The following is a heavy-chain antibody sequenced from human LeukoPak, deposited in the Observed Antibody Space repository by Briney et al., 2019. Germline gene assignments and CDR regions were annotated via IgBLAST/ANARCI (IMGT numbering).Heavy chain of an antibody. CDR2: IYSGGTT. D-gene: IGHD6-6*01. Sequence: PGGSLRLSCAASGVTVGNNYMNWVRQAPGKGLEWVSLIYSGGTTHYADSVMGRFTISRDNSKNTLYLQMNSLRVDDTAVYYCARDPPAVAANTYGWGQGTLVTVSS. CDR3: ARDPPAVAANTYG. V-gene: IGHV3-66*01. CDR1: GVTVGNNY. J-gene: IGHJ4*02.